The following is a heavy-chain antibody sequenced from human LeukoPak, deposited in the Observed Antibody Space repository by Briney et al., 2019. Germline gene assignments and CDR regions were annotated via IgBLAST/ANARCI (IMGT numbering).Heavy chain of an antibody. Sequence: SETLSLTCTVSGGSISSYYWSWIRQPPGKGLEWIGYIYYSGSTNYNPSLKSRVTISVDTSKNQFSLKLSSVTAADTAVYYCARQPWIQLWFNAFDIWGQGTMVTVSS. V-gene: IGHV4-59*08. CDR1: GGSISSYY. CDR2: IYYSGST. D-gene: IGHD5-18*01. J-gene: IGHJ3*02. CDR3: ARQPWIQLWFNAFDI.